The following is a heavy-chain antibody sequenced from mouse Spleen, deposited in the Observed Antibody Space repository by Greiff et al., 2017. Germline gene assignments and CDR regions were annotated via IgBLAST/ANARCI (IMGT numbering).Heavy chain of an antibody. J-gene: IGHJ1*01. CDR2: IRSKSNNYAT. Sequence: GGGLVQPKGSLKLSCAASGFSFNTYAMNWVRQAPGKGLEWVARIRSKSNNYATYYADSVKDRFTISRDDSESMLYLQMNNLKTEDTAMYYCVSHYGSSYYWYFDVWGAGTTVTVSS. CDR3: VSHYGSSYYWYFDV. D-gene: IGHD1-1*01. CDR1: GFSFNTYA. V-gene: IGHV10-1*01.